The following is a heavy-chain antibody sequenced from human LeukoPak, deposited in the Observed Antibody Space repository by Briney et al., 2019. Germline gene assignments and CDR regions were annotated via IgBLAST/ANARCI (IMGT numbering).Heavy chain of an antibody. V-gene: IGHV1-18*01. CDR1: GYIFTTYG. Sequence: ASVKVSCKASGYIFTTYGISWVRQAPRQGLEWMGWISGYNDDTNYAQKFRGRVTMTTDTSTSTAYMELRSLTPDDTAVHHCVRDHGFSGGAYFDIDGWGRGTMVTVSS. CDR2: ISGYNDDT. J-gene: IGHJ3*01. D-gene: IGHD2-8*02. CDR3: VRDHGFSGGAYFDIDG.